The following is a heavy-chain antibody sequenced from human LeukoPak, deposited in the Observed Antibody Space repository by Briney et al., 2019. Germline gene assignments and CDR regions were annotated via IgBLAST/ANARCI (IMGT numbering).Heavy chain of an antibody. CDR2: ISWNSGSI. CDR3: AKDRRYFDWLVNY. V-gene: IGHV3-9*01. D-gene: IGHD3-9*01. J-gene: IGHJ4*02. Sequence: PGGSLRLSCAASGFTFDDYAMHWVRQAPGKGLEWVSGISWNSGSIGYADSVKGRFTISRDNSKNTLYLQMNSLRAEDTAVYYCAKDRRYFDWLVNYWGQGTLVTVSS. CDR1: GFTFDDYA.